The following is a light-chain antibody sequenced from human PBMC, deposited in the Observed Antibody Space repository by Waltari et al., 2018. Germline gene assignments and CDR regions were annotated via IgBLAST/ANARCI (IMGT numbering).Light chain of an antibody. V-gene: IGKV1-39*01. CDR1: QTIDVY. CDR2: AAS. J-gene: IGKJ2*01. CDR3: QQSLDSPYT. Sequence: DIQMTQSPSSLSASVGDTVTISCRASQTIDVYLNWYQQQPGKAPNLLIYAASTLLIGVPSRFSGSGSETEFTLTITGLQPEDFATYYCQQSLDSPYTFGQGTRLEI.